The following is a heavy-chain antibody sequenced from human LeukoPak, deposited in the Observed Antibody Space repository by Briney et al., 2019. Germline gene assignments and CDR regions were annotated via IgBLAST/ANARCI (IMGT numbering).Heavy chain of an antibody. Sequence: ASVKVSCKASGYTFTSYDINWVRQATGQELEWMGWMNPNSGNTGYAQKFQGRVTMTRNTSISTAYMELSSLRSEDTAVYYCAREPLSIAAPDVWGQGTTVTVSS. CDR3: AREPLSIAAPDV. J-gene: IGHJ6*02. V-gene: IGHV1-8*01. CDR2: MNPNSGNT. CDR1: GYTFTSYD. D-gene: IGHD6-13*01.